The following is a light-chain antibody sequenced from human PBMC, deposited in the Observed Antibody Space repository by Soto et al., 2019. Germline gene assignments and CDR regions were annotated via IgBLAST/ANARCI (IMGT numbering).Light chain of an antibody. Sequence: EIVLTQSPGTLSLSPGERATLSCRASQSVSNSYLAWYQQKPGQAPRLLIYGASSRATGIPDRFSGSGSGTDFTLIISRLEPEDFAVYYCQQYGSSPGITFGPGTKVDIK. CDR3: QQYGSSPGIT. V-gene: IGKV3-20*01. CDR2: GAS. J-gene: IGKJ3*01. CDR1: QSVSNSY.